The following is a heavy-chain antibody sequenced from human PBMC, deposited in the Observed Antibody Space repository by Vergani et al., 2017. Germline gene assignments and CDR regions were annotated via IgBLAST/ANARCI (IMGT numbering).Heavy chain of an antibody. Sequence: QVQLQESGPGLVKPSETLSLTCTVYGGSFSGYYWSWIRQPPGKGLEWIGEINHSGSTNYNPSLKSRVTISVDTSKNQFSLKLSSVTAADTAVYYCARDGGFWGQGTLVTVSS. CDR2: INHSGST. CDR3: ARDGGF. V-gene: IGHV4-34*01. D-gene: IGHD3-3*01. J-gene: IGHJ4*02. CDR1: GGSFSGYY.